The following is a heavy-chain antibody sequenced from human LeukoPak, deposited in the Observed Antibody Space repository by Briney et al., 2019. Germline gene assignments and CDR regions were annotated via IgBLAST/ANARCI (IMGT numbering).Heavy chain of an antibody. CDR1: GFTFSSYA. CDR3: AKGERRYYGSGSYNY. V-gene: IGHV3-23*01. CDR2: ISGSGGST. Sequence: GGSLRLSCAASGFTFSSYAMSWVRQAPGKGLEWVSAISGSGGSTYYADSVKGRFTISRDNSKNTLYLQMNSLRAEDTAVYYCAKGERRYYGSGSYNYWGQGTLVTVSS. J-gene: IGHJ4*02. D-gene: IGHD3-10*01.